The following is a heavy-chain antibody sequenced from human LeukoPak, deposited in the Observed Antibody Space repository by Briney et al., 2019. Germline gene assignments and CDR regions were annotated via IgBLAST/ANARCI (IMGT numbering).Heavy chain of an antibody. D-gene: IGHD6-6*01. Sequence: SETLSLTCTVSGGSISSYYWSWIRQPPGKGLEWIGYIYYSGSTNYNPSPKSRVTISVDTSKNQFSLKLSSVTAADTAVYYCAREQLGAFDIWGQGTMVTVSS. CDR2: IYYSGST. CDR3: AREQLGAFDI. J-gene: IGHJ3*02. CDR1: GGSISSYY. V-gene: IGHV4-59*01.